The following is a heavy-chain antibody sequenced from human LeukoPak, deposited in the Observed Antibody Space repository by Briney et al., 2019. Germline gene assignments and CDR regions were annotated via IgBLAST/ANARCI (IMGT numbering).Heavy chain of an antibody. CDR2: INTNTGNP. Sequence: ASVKVSCKASGYTFTSYAMNWVRQAPGQGLEWMGWINTNTGNPTYAQGFTGRFVFSLGTSVSTAYLQIGSLKAEDTAVYYCARDSPYSSSWYPKGYWGQGTLVTVSS. V-gene: IGHV7-4-1*01. J-gene: IGHJ4*02. D-gene: IGHD6-13*01. CDR1: GYTFTSYA. CDR3: ARDSPYSSSWYPKGY.